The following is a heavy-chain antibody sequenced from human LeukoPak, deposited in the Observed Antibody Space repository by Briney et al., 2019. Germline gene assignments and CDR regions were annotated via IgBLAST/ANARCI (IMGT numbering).Heavy chain of an antibody. V-gene: IGHV3-9*01. CDR3: AFHDYDFWSGYYNGIDY. CDR2: ISWNSGSI. D-gene: IGHD3-3*01. CDR1: GFTFDDYA. J-gene: IGHJ4*02. Sequence: GRSLRLSCAASGFTFDDYAMHWVRQAPGKGLEWVSGISWNSGSIGYADSVKGRFTISRDNAKNSLYLQMNSLRAEDTAVYYCAFHDYDFWSGYYNGIDYWGQGTLVTVSS.